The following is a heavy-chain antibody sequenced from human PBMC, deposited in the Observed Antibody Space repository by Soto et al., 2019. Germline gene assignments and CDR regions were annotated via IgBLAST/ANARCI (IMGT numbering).Heavy chain of an antibody. J-gene: IGHJ3*02. Sequence: GGSLRLSCAASGFTFSSDSMNWVRQAPGKGLEWVSSISSSSSYIYYADSVKGRFTISRDNAKNSLYRQMNSLRAEDTAVYYCARDQDDAFDIWGQGTMVTVSS. V-gene: IGHV3-21*01. CDR3: ARDQDDAFDI. CDR1: GFTFSSDS. CDR2: ISSSSSYI.